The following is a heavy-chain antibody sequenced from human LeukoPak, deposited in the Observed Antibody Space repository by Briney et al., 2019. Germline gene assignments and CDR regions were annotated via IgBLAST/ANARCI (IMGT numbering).Heavy chain of an antibody. J-gene: IGHJ4*02. CDR1: GGSISSSSYY. Sequence: SETLSLTCTVSGGSISSSSYYWGWIRQPPGKGLEWIGSIYYSGSTYYNPSLKSRVTISVDTSKNQFSLKLSSVTAADTAVYYCARQSQKQWLDYWGQGTLVTVSS. V-gene: IGHV4-39*01. CDR2: IYYSGST. D-gene: IGHD6-19*01. CDR3: ARQSQKQWLDY.